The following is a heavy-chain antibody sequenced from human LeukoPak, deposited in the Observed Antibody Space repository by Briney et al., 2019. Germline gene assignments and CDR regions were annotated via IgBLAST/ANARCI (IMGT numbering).Heavy chain of an antibody. J-gene: IGHJ4*02. CDR2: IFSNDEK. D-gene: IGHD3-16*02. CDR1: GFSLNTARMG. CDR3: ARTDYGYVWGSYHPLDQ. V-gene: IGHV2-26*01. Sequence: ESGPTLVNPTETLTLTCTVSGFSGFSLNTARMGVSWIRQPPGKALEWLAHIFSNDEKSYRTSLKSRLTISKDPSKSQVVLTMTSMDPVDTATYYCARTDYGYVWGSYHPLDQWGQGTLVTVSS.